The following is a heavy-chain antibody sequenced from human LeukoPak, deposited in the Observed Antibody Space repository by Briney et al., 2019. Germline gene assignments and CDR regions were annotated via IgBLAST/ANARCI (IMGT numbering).Heavy chain of an antibody. CDR3: ARLGVALDY. V-gene: IGHV3-30*02. CDR1: GFTFSTYD. Sequence: GGSLRLSCAASGFTFSTYDMHWVRQAPGKGLEWVAFVQYDGSNKYYADSVKGRFTISRDNSKNTLYLQMNSLRVEGTATYYCARLGVALDYWGQGTLVTVSS. D-gene: IGHD3-3*01. J-gene: IGHJ4*02. CDR2: VQYDGSNK.